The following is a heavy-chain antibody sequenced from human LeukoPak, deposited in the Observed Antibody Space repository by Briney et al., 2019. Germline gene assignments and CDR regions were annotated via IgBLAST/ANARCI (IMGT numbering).Heavy chain of an antibody. J-gene: IGHJ3*02. V-gene: IGHV1-2*06. CDR2: INLNSGGT. Sequence: ASVKVSCKASGYTLTAYYLHWVRQAPGQGLEWMGRINLNSGGTTYAQKFQGRVTMTRDTSIGTAYMELSSLRSDDTAVYYCARPYYESSGLYVDAFDIWGQGTMVTVSS. D-gene: IGHD3-22*01. CDR3: ARPYYESSGLYVDAFDI. CDR1: GYTLTAYY.